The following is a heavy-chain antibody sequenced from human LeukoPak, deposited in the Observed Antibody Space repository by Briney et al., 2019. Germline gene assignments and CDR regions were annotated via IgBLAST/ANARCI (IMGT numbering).Heavy chain of an antibody. CDR3: ARGRTTVTEDY. V-gene: IGHV1-8*01. J-gene: IGHJ4*02. D-gene: IGHD4-17*01. CDR1: GYTFTSYD. CDR2: MNPNKGNT. Sequence: ASVKVSCKSSGYTFTSYDINWLRQATGQGLAWMGWMNPNKGNTGYAQRFKGRVTMTRNTSISTAYMELSSLRSEDTAVYYCARGRTTVTEDYWGQGTLVTVSS.